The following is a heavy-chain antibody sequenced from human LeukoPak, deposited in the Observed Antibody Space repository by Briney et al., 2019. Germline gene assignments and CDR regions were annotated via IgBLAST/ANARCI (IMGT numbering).Heavy chain of an antibody. V-gene: IGHV3-7*01. CDR1: GFTFSSYG. D-gene: IGHD6-13*01. Sequence: PGRSLRLSCAASGFTFSSYGMHWVRQAPGKGLGWVANIKQDGSEKYYLDSVKGRFTISRDNAKNSLYLQMNSLRAEDTAVYFCTREAAAGIDYWGQGTLVTVSS. CDR3: TREAAAGIDY. CDR2: IKQDGSEK. J-gene: IGHJ4*02.